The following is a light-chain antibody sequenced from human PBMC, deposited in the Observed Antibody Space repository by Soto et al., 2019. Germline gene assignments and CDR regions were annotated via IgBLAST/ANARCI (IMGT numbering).Light chain of an antibody. CDR1: QSISSY. Sequence: DIKMTQSPSSLSASVGDRITITFRTSQSISSYLNWYQQKPGKAPKLLIYAASSLQSGVPSRFSGSGSGTEFSLTINSLQSEDFGVYFCQQYDQWWTFGQGTKVDNK. CDR2: AAS. J-gene: IGKJ1*01. CDR3: QQYDQWWT. V-gene: IGKV1-39*01.